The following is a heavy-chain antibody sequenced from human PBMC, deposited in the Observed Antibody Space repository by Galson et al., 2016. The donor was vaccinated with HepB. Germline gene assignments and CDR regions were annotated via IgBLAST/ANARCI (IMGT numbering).Heavy chain of an antibody. CDR1: GYTFTTYW. V-gene: IGHV5-10-1*01. CDR3: ATVAYGSGTYYTRYGFYGFDH. J-gene: IGHJ4*02. CDR2: IDPSDSYT. Sequence: QSGAEVKKPGESLRISCQGSGYTFTTYWITWVRQMPGKGLEWMGRIDPSDSYTIYSPSFQGHVTISADRSINTAYLQWSSLKASDTAIYYCATVAYGSGTYYTRYGFYGFDHWGQGTLVTVSS. D-gene: IGHD3-10*01.